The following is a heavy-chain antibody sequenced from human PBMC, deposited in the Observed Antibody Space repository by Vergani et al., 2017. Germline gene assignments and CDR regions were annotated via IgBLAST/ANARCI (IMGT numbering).Heavy chain of an antibody. CDR2: IYYSGST. D-gene: IGHD2-2*01. V-gene: IGHV4-39*01. CDR1: GGSISSSSYY. J-gene: IGHJ2*01. Sequence: QLQLQESGPGLVKPSETLSLTCTVSGGSISSSSYYWGWIRQPPGKGLEWIGSIYYSGSTYYNPSLKSRVTISVDTSTNQFSLKLSSVTAADTAVYYCARQAPGYCSSTSCYRGGYFDLWGRGTLVTVSS. CDR3: ARQAPGYCSSTSCYRGGYFDL.